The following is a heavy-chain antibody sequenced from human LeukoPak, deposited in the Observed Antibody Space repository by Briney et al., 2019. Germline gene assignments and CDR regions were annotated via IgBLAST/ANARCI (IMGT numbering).Heavy chain of an antibody. CDR2: INHSGST. CDR1: GGSFSGYY. J-gene: IGHJ5*02. D-gene: IGHD6-6*01. Sequence: SSETLSLTCAVYGGSFSGYYWSWIRQPPGKGLEWIGEINHSGSTNYNPSLKSRVTISVDTSKNQFSLKLSSVTAADTAVYYCARGYYSSSFARFDPWGQGTLVTVSS. V-gene: IGHV4-34*01. CDR3: ARGYYSSSFARFDP.